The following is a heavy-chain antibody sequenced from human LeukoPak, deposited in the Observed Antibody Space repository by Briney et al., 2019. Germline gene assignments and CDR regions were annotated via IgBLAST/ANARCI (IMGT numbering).Heavy chain of an antibody. CDR3: ARRGAAAGKIDY. D-gene: IGHD6-13*01. CDR2: IYSSGNT. Sequence: SETLSLTCAVSGASISSSNYYWGWVRQSPGKGLEWIGNIYSSGNTYYNASLKSRVTMYIDTSKNQFSLKLSSVTAADTAVYYCARRGAAAGKIDYWGQGTLVTVSS. J-gene: IGHJ4*02. V-gene: IGHV4-39*01. CDR1: GASISSSNYY.